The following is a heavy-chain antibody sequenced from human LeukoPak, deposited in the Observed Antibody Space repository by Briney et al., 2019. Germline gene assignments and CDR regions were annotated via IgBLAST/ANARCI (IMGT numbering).Heavy chain of an antibody. CDR2: INHSGTI. Sequence: SETLSLTCAVYGGSFGGYYWSWIRQPPGKGLEWIGEINHSGTINYNPSLKSRVTISVDTSKNQFSLKVTSMTAADTAVYYCARVGSSWDADDYWGQGTLVTVSS. J-gene: IGHJ4*02. CDR3: ARVGSSWDADDY. D-gene: IGHD6-13*01. V-gene: IGHV4-34*01. CDR1: GGSFGGYY.